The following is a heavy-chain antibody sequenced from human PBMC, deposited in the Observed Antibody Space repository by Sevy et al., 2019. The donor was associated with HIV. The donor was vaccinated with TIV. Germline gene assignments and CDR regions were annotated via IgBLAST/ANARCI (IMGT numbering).Heavy chain of an antibody. V-gene: IGHV3-30*04. D-gene: IGHD6-19*01. J-gene: IGHJ4*02. Sequence: GGSLRLSCAASGFTFTTYNMHWVRQTPGKGLEWVAVISYDGSNKLYADSVKGRFTISRDNSKNTLDLQMNSLSSEDTAIYYCARSPIGVAIFFDYWGQGTLVTVSS. CDR3: ARSPIGVAIFFDY. CDR1: GFTFTTYN. CDR2: ISYDGSNK.